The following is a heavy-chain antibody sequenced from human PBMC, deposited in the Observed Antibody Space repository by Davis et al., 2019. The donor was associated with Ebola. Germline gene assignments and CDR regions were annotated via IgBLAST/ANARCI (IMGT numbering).Heavy chain of an antibody. V-gene: IGHV4-39*01. D-gene: IGHD2-15*01. CDR2: IYYSGKT. CDR1: GGSISSSGYY. Sequence: MPSETLSLTCTVSGGSISSSGYYWGWIRQPPGKGLEWIDSIYYSGKTYYSPSLKSRVTISVDTSKIQFSLKLRSVTAADTAVYYCARIVVEVPATGMDVWGKGTTVTVSS. J-gene: IGHJ6*04. CDR3: ARIVVEVPATGMDV.